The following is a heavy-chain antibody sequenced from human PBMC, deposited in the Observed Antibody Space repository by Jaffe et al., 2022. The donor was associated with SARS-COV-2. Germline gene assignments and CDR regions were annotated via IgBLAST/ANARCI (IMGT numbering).Heavy chain of an antibody. J-gene: IGHJ4*02. CDR2: ISSGGAKT. D-gene: IGHD6-6*01. Sequence: EVHLLESGGGLVQPGGSLRLSCAASGFTFRDYAMTWVRQAPGKGLEWVSAISSGGAKTHYSDSVKGRFTISRDNPKSSLYLQLNSLRAEDTAVYFCAKANSSSSAFSYFDDWGQGTLVTVSS. CDR3: AKANSSSSAFSYFDD. CDR1: GFTFRDYA. V-gene: IGHV3-23*01.